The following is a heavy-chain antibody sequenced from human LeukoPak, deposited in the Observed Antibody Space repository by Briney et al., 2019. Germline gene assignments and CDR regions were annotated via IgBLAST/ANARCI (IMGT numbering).Heavy chain of an antibody. CDR2: IYHSGST. D-gene: IGHD2-2*01. Sequence: SETLSLTCAVSGYSISSGYYWGWIRQPPGKGLEWIGGIYHSGSTYYNPSLKSRVTISVDTSKNQFSLKLSSVTAADTAVYYCARRDCSGTSCYLVTGTTFNYWGQGTLVTVSS. J-gene: IGHJ4*02. V-gene: IGHV4-38-2*01. CDR3: ARRDCSGTSCYLVTGTTFNY. CDR1: GYSISSGYY.